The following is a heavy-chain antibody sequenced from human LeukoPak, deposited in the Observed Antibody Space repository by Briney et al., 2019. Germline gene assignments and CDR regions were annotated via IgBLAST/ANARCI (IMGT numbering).Heavy chain of an antibody. CDR1: GYTLTSYG. J-gene: IGHJ4*02. CDR2: ISTQSGNT. CDR3: ARSSGYGGNHFDY. Sequence: ASVKVSCKASGYTLTSYGINWMRQAPGQGLEWMGWISTQSGNTNYAQKFQGRVTMTRDTSTSTVYMELSSLRSEDTAVYYCARSSGYGGNHFDYWGQGTLVTVSS. D-gene: IGHD4-17*01. V-gene: IGHV1-18*01.